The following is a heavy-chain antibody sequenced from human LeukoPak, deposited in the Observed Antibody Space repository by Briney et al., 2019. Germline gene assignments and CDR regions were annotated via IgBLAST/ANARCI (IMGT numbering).Heavy chain of an antibody. CDR1: GGSISSGGNC. D-gene: IGHD6-19*01. CDR3: ARHPPFSVAAPGAFDI. V-gene: IGHV4-30-4*07. CDR2: VYYSRST. J-gene: IGHJ3*02. Sequence: PSETLSLTCAVSGGSISSGGNCWSWLQQPPGKGLEWIGYVYYSRSTYSNPSLRSRIPVSVDTSQNLFSLKPRSATDAHTAAFYCARHPPFSVAAPGAFDIWGQGKMVTVSS.